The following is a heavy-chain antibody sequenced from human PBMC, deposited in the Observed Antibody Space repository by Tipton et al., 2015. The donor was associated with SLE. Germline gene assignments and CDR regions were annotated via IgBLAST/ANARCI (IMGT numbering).Heavy chain of an antibody. CDR1: GYSFTTYW. V-gene: IGHV5-51*03. J-gene: IGHJ4*02. Sequence: VQLVQSGAEVKKPGESLKISCKGSGYSFTTYWVGWVRQMPGKGLEWMGIIYPGDSDTRYSPSFQGQVSISADKSITTAYLQWSSLKASDTAMYYCARGFCGTDCYFDYWGQGTLVTVSS. CDR2: IYPGDSDT. D-gene: IGHD2-21*01. CDR3: ARGFCGTDCYFDY.